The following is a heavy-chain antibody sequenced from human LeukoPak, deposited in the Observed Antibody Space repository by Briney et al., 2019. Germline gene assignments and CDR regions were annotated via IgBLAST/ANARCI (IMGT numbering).Heavy chain of an antibody. V-gene: IGHV1-46*01. J-gene: IGHJ4*02. D-gene: IGHD6-19*01. CDR1: GYTFTSYY. Sequence: ASVNVSCTASGYTFTSYYMHWVRQAPGQGLEWMGIINPSGGSTSYAQKFQGRVTMTRDTSTSTVYMELSSLRSEDTAVYYCAKSSSGWVREIDYWGQGTLVTVSS. CDR2: INPSGGST. CDR3: AKSSSGWVREIDY.